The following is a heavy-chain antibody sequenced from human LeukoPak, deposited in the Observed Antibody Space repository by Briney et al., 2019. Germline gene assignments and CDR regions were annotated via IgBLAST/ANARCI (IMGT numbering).Heavy chain of an antibody. CDR1: GFTFSSYA. V-gene: IGHV3-23*01. CDR2: ISGSGGST. D-gene: IGHD6-13*01. J-gene: IGHJ4*02. Sequence: GGSLRLSCAASGFTFSSYAMSWVRQAPGKGLEWVSAISGSGGSTYYADSVKGRFTISRDNSKNTLYLQMNSLRSDDTAVYYCARDSPSSWYLGDYWGQGTLVTVSS. CDR3: ARDSPSSWYLGDY.